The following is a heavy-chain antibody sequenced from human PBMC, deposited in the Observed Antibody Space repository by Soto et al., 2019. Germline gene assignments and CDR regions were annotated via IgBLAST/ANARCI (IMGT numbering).Heavy chain of an antibody. Sequence: SETLSLTCTVSGGSVSSGSYYWSWIRQPPGKGLEWIGYIFYIGSTKYNPSLARPATMSVDRSTNQSSLTLSSVTAADTAVYYCARQISGYYYLIYYYGMDVWGQGTTVTVAS. CDR1: GGSVSSGSYY. J-gene: IGHJ6*02. CDR2: IFYIGST. CDR3: ARQISGYYYLIYYYGMDV. D-gene: IGHD3-22*01. V-gene: IGHV4-61*01.